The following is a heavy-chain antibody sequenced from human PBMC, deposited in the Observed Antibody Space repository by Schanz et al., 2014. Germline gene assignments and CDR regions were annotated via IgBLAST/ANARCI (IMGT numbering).Heavy chain of an antibody. J-gene: IGHJ6*02. CDR1: GGTLSSYG. Sequence: QVQLVQSGAEVKKPGSSVKVSCKASGGTLSSYGISWVRQAPGQGLEWMGIINPSGGSTTYAQKFQGRVTMTSDTSTSTVYMELSSLRSEDTAVYYCARSPRMDVWGQGTMVTVSS. CDR3: ARSPRMDV. CDR2: INPSGGST. V-gene: IGHV1-46*03.